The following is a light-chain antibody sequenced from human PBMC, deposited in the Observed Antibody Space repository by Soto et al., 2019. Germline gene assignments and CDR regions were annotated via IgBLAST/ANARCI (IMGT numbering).Light chain of an antibody. J-gene: IGKJ1*01. Sequence: ETVMTQSPATLSVSPGERATLSCRASQSISSDLAWYQQKPGQAPRLLIFGASTRATTIPPRFTGSRSGTDFSLTISSLQSEDFAVYYCQQYNTWPRTFGQGTRVESK. V-gene: IGKV3-15*01. CDR2: GAS. CDR1: QSISSD. CDR3: QQYNTWPRT.